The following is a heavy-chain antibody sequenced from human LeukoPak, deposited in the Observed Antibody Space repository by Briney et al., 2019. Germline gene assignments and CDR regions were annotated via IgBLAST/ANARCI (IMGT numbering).Heavy chain of an antibody. CDR2: INHSGST. CDR3: VRRFSDYDSGDY. V-gene: IGHV4-34*01. CDR1: GVSLSAYY. J-gene: IGHJ4*02. D-gene: IGHD5-12*01. Sequence: SETLSLTCAVYGVSLSAYYWSWIRQPPGKGLEWIGEINHSGSTNYNPSLKSRVTISGDTSKNQFSLKLSSVTAADTAVYYCVRRFSDYDSGDYWGQGTLVIVSS.